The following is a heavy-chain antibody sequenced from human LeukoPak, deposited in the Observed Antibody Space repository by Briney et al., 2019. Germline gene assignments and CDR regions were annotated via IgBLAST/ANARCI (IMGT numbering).Heavy chain of an antibody. J-gene: IGHJ5*02. CDR3: ARDSGPWGVFDP. Sequence: SETLSLTCTVSGGSMNSYYWSWIRQTPEKGLEWIGYMSYSGRSDYGPSLKSRVTISIDMSNNHFSLTLKSVTAADKAVYYCARDSGPWGVFDPWGQGTLVTVSS. D-gene: IGHD3-10*01. CDR1: GGSMNSYY. V-gene: IGHV4-59*01. CDR2: MSYSGRS.